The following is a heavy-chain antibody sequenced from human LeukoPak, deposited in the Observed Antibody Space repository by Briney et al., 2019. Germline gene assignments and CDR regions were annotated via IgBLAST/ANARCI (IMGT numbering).Heavy chain of an antibody. J-gene: IGHJ6*03. CDR2: ISSSSSYI. D-gene: IGHD5-18*01. CDR1: GFTFSSYS. Sequence: GGSLRLSCAASGFTFSSYSMNWVRQAPGKGLEWVSSISSSSSYIYYADSVKGRFTISRDNAKNSLYLQMNSLRAEDTAVYYCARARHSYGWGYYYYYMDVWGKGTTVTVSS. V-gene: IGHV3-21*01. CDR3: ARARHSYGWGYYYYYMDV.